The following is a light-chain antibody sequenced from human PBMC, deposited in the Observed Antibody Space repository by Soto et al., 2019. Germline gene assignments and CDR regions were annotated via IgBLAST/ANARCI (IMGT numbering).Light chain of an antibody. Sequence: QSVLTQPASVSGSPGQSITISCTGTSSDVGAYNYVSWYQQQSGKAPKLLIHEVSSRPAGVSDRFSGSKSGNTASLTISGLQSEDESDYYCSAFSTSRAYVVGIGTKLTVL. CDR1: SSDVGAYNY. CDR3: SAFSTSRAYV. J-gene: IGLJ1*01. CDR2: EVS. V-gene: IGLV2-14*01.